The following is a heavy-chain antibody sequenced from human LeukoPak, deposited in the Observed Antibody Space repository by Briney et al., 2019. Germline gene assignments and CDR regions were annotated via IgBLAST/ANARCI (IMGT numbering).Heavy chain of an antibody. D-gene: IGHD3-22*01. CDR3: ARAGYYDSSGYPDY. Sequence: PGGSLRLSCAASGFTFSSYSMNWVRQAPEKGLEWVSYISSSGSTIYYADSVKGRFTISRDNAKNSLYLQMNSLRAEDTAVYYCARAGYYDSSGYPDYWGQGTLVTVSS. CDR1: GFTFSSYS. CDR2: ISSSGSTI. V-gene: IGHV3-48*04. J-gene: IGHJ4*02.